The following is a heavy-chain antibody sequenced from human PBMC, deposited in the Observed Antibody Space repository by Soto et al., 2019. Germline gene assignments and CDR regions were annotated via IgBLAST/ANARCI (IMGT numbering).Heavy chain of an antibody. CDR2: IYYSGST. V-gene: IGHV4-31*03. Sequence: SETLSLTCTVSGGSISSGGYYWSWIRQHPGKGLEWIGYIYYSGSTYYNPSLKSRVTISVDTSKNQFSLKLSSVTAAYTAVYYCARGRGVTQSFDYWGQGTLVTVSS. D-gene: IGHD2-21*02. CDR1: GGSISSGGYY. J-gene: IGHJ4*02. CDR3: ARGRGVTQSFDY.